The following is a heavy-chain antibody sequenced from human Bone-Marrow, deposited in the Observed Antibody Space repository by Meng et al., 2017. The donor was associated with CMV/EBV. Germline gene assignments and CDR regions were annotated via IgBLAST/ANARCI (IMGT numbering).Heavy chain of an antibody. CDR3: AREGVVVVPATMDDAFDV. CDR1: GFTFSNYY. D-gene: IGHD2-2*01. J-gene: IGHJ3*01. Sequence: GGSLRLSCVASGFTFSNYYMSWVRQAPGKGLEWVANIKQRGSEAFYVDSVKGRFTISRDDAKNSLYLQMNSLTAEDTALYYCAREGVVVVPATMDDAFDVWGQGTMVTV. V-gene: IGHV3-7*01. CDR2: IKQRGSEA.